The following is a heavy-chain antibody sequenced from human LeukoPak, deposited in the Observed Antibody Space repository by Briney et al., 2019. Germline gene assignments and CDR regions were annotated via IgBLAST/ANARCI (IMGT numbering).Heavy chain of an antibody. D-gene: IGHD4-23*01. Sequence: GGSLRLSCAGSGITFSSYWMHWVRQAPGKGLVWVSRINSDVRSTNYADSVKGRFTISRDNAKNTLYLQMNSLRAEDTAVYYCARSAYPGNSVIEDWGRGTLVTVSS. V-gene: IGHV3-74*01. CDR2: INSDVRST. J-gene: IGHJ4*02. CDR1: GITFSSYW. CDR3: ARSAYPGNSVIED.